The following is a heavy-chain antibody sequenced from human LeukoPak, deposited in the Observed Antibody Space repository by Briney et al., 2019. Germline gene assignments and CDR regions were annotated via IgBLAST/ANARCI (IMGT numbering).Heavy chain of an antibody. CDR1: GDSISTSNSY. J-gene: IGHJ4*02. V-gene: IGHV4-39*07. Sequence: SETLSLTCTVSGDSISTSNSYWGWIRQPPGKGLEWIGSIYYSGNTYYNASLKSRVTISVDTSKNQFSLKLSSVTAADTAMYFCARSSLAVYFDYWGQGTLVTASS. CDR2: IYYSGNT. CDR3: ARSSLAVYFDY.